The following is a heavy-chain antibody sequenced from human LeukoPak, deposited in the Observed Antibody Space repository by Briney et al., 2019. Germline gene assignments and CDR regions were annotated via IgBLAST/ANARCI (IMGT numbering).Heavy chain of an antibody. CDR2: INHNSGGT. Sequence: ASVKVSCKASGYTFTGYYMHWVRQAPGQGLEWMGRINHNSGGTNYAQKFQGRVTITRDTSISTAYMELSRLRSDDTALYYCARDRLPNYYDSSGHFDIWGQGTMVTVSS. J-gene: IGHJ3*02. D-gene: IGHD3-22*01. CDR3: ARDRLPNYYDSSGHFDI. CDR1: GYTFTGYY. V-gene: IGHV1-2*06.